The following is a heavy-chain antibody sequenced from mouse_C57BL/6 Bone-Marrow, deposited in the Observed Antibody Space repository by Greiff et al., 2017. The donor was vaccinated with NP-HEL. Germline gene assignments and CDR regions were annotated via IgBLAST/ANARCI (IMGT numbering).Heavy chain of an antibody. D-gene: IGHD1-1*01. V-gene: IGHV5-17*01. Sequence: EVKLVESGGGLVKPGGSLKLSCAASGFTFSDYGMHWVRQAPEKGLEWVAYISSGSSTIYYADTVKGRFTISRDNAKNTLFLQMTSLRSEDTAMYYWARKGLLRSYFDYWGQGTTLTVSS. CDR3: ARKGLLRSYFDY. CDR1: GFTFSDYG. CDR2: ISSGSSTI. J-gene: IGHJ2*01.